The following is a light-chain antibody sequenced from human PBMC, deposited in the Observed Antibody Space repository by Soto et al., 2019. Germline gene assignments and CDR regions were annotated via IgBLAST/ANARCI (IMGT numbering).Light chain of an antibody. CDR3: SSYGGSNIPLYV. CDR1: SSDVGGYNY. J-gene: IGLJ1*01. Sequence: SALTQPASVSGSPGQSITISCTGTSSDVGGYNYVSWYQQHPGKAPKLIIYEVDKRPSGVPDRFSGSKSGNTASLTVSGLQAEDEADYYCSSYGGSNIPLYVFGTGTKVTVL. V-gene: IGLV2-8*01. CDR2: EVD.